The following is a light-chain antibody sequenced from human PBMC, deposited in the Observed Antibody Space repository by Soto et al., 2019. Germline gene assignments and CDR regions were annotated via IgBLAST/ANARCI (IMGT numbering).Light chain of an antibody. Sequence: IQMTQSPASLSASVEDRVTITCRASQTVRTYLNWYQQKPGKAPKLLIYAASNLQSGVPSRFSGSGSGTDFTLTITSLRPEDFATYWCQQSYNTPVTFGQGTQLDIK. J-gene: IGKJ5*01. CDR3: QQSYNTPVT. CDR2: AAS. CDR1: QTVRTY. V-gene: IGKV1-39*01.